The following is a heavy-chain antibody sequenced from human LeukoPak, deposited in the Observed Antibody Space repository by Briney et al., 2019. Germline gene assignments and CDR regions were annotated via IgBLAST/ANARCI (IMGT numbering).Heavy chain of an antibody. D-gene: IGHD3-10*01. CDR3: AKVSGPNLHGHIMDV. J-gene: IGHJ6*03. Sequence: PGGSLRLSCAASGFTFDDYAMHWVRQAPGKGLEWISGIDWNSASRNYGDSVRGRFTISRDNAKNSLYLQMNSLRAEDTALYYCAKVSGPNLHGHIMDVWGKGTTVTVSS. V-gene: IGHV3-9*01. CDR2: IDWNSASR. CDR1: GFTFDDYA.